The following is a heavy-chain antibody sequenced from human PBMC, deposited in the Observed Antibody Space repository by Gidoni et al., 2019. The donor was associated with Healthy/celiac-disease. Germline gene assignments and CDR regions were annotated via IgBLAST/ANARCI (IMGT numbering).Heavy chain of an antibody. V-gene: IGHV1-18*01. D-gene: IGHD6-13*01. CDR1: GYNFTSYG. CDR3: ARARRIAAARTYYYFDY. Sequence: QVQLVQSGAEVKKPGASVKVSCKASGYNFTSYGISWVRQAPGQGLEWMGWSSAYNGNTNYAQKLQGRVTMTTDTSTSTAYMELRSLRSDDTAVYYCARARRIAAARTYYYFDYWGQGTLVTVSS. J-gene: IGHJ4*02. CDR2: SSAYNGNT.